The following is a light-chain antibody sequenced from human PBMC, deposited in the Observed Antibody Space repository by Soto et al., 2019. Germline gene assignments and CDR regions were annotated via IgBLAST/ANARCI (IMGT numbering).Light chain of an antibody. CDR2: EVS. J-gene: IGLJ1*01. CDR3: SSYAGSNNFV. CDR1: SSDIGAYIY. Sequence: QSVLTQPPSASGSPGQSVTISCTGTSSDIGAYIYVSWYQQHPGKAPKLMISEVSRRPSGVPKRFSGSKSGNTASLTVSGLQADDEAHYYCSSYAGSNNFVFGTGTKVTVL. V-gene: IGLV2-8*01.